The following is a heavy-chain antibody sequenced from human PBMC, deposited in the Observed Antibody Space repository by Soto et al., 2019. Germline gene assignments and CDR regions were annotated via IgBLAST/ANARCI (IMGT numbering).Heavy chain of an antibody. D-gene: IGHD5-12*01. V-gene: IGHV4-61*01. CDR3: ARYDAESGSNKLDP. CDR1: GGSVSSRSHF. Sequence: QVQLQESGPGVVKPSDTLSVTCTVSGGSVSSRSHFWSWIRQPPGGGLQWIGYIYYTGNTNYSPSLKSTATLSVDTSRNQFSLRLTSVTAADTAIYYCARYDAESGSNKLDPWGQGTLVTVSS. J-gene: IGHJ5*02. CDR2: IYYTGNT.